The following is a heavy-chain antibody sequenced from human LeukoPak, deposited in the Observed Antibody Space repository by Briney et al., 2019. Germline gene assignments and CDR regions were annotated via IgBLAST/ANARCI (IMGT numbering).Heavy chain of an antibody. D-gene: IGHD2-15*01. J-gene: IGHJ6*02. Sequence: ASVKVSCKASGYTFTSYAMHWVRQAPGQRLEWMGWINAGNGNIKYSQKFQGRVTITRDTSASTAYMELSSLKSEDTAVYYCAREDCSGGSCYSGYYYYYGMDVWGQGTTVTVSS. V-gene: IGHV1-3*01. CDR2: INAGNGNI. CDR3: AREDCSGGSCYSGYYYYYGMDV. CDR1: GYTFTSYA.